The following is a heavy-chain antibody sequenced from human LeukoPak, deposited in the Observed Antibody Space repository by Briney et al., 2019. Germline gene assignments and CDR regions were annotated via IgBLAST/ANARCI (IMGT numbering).Heavy chain of an antibody. Sequence: SVKVSCKASGGTFSSYAISWVRQAPGQGVEWRGRIIPILGIANSAQKFQGTVTITADKSTSTAYMELRSLRSEDTAVYYCARAGYSSTFLYDYWGQGTLVTVSS. V-gene: IGHV1-69*04. CDR1: GGTFSSYA. D-gene: IGHD6-19*01. J-gene: IGHJ4*02. CDR2: IIPILGIA. CDR3: ARAGYSSTFLYDY.